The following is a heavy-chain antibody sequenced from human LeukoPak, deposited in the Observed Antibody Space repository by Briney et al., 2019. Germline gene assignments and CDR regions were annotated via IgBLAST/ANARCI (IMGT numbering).Heavy chain of an antibody. Sequence: KPSETLSLTCTVSGGSISSVGYYWSWIRQPRGKGLGWIGYIYHSGSTYYNPSLKSRVTISVDRSKNQFSLKLSSVTAADTAVYYCARFIVGAPTYFDYWGQGTLVTVSS. CDR2: IYHSGST. J-gene: IGHJ4*02. V-gene: IGHV4-30-2*01. CDR3: ARFIVGAPTYFDY. D-gene: IGHD1-26*01. CDR1: GGSISSVGYY.